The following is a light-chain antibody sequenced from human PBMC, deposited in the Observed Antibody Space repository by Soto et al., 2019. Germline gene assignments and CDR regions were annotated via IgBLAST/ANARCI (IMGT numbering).Light chain of an antibody. Sequence: QSVLTQPASVSGTPGQSITISCTGTSSDVGGYSYISWYQHNPGRAPKLTIYDVSNRPSGVSDRFSGSKSGNTASLTISRLQAEDEADYYCSSYTTSSTYVFGSGTKVTVL. CDR1: SSDVGGYSY. CDR3: SSYTTSSTYV. CDR2: DVS. V-gene: IGLV2-14*03. J-gene: IGLJ1*01.